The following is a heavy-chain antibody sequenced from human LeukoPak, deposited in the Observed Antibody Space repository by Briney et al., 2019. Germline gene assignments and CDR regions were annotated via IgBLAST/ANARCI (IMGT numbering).Heavy chain of an antibody. V-gene: IGHV3-30*03. CDR3: AREGYDSSGYPYGDY. Sequence: GGSLRLSCAASGFTFSSYSMNWVRQAPGKGLEWVAVISYDGSNKYYADSVKGRSTISRDNSKNTLYLQMNSLRAEDTAVYYCAREGYDSSGYPYGDYWGQGTLVTVSS. J-gene: IGHJ4*02. CDR2: ISYDGSNK. D-gene: IGHD3-22*01. CDR1: GFTFSSYS.